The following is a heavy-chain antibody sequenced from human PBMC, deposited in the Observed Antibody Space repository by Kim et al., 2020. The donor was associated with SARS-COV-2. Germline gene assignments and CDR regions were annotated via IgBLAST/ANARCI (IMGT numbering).Heavy chain of an antibody. CDR1: GGSISSSNW. CDR3: ARGLWFGELLDYYYYGMDV. V-gene: IGHV4-4*02. D-gene: IGHD3-10*01. CDR2: IYHSGST. Sequence: SETLSLTCAVSGGSISSSNWWSWVRQPPGKGLEWIGEIYHSGSTNYNPSLKSRVTISVDKSKNQFSLKLSSVTAADTAVYYCARGLWFGELLDYYYYGMDVWPRDHGHRLL. J-gene: IGHJ6*02.